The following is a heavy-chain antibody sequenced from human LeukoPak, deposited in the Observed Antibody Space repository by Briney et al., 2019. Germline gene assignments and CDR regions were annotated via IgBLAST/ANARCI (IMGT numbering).Heavy chain of an antibody. CDR2: ISAHNGNT. Sequence: ASVKVSCKASGYTFTSYGISWVRQAPGQGLEWMGWISAHNGNTNYAQKLQGRVTMTTDTSTSTAYMELRSLRSDDTAVYYCARLWDYAGYFDYWGQGTLVTVSS. J-gene: IGHJ4*02. CDR3: ARLWDYAGYFDY. CDR1: GYTFTSYG. V-gene: IGHV1-18*01. D-gene: IGHD3-16*01.